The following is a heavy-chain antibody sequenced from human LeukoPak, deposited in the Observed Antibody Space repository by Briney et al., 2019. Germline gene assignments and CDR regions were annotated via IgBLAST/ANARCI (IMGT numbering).Heavy chain of an antibody. CDR3: ARDWGTYYYDSSGSDAFDI. CDR1: GFTFSNYW. CDR2: MNQDGIKK. D-gene: IGHD3-22*01. Sequence: PGGSLRLSCAASGFTFSNYWMTWVRQAPGKGLEWVANMNQDGIKKYYVDSVKGRFTISRDNAKNSLYLQMNSLRAEDTAVYYCARDWGTYYYDSSGSDAFDIWGQGTMVTVSS. J-gene: IGHJ3*02. V-gene: IGHV3-7*01.